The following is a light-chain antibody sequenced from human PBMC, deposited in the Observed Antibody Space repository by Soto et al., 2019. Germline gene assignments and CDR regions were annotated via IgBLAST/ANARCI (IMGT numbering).Light chain of an antibody. J-gene: IGKJ1*01. CDR3: QQYSIWRT. Sequence: EIVLTQSPAALSLSPGERATLSCRASQSVSSYLAWYQQKPGQAPRLLIYGASTRATGIPARFSGSGSGTEFTLTISSLQSEDFAVYYCQQYSIWRTFGQGTTVDIK. CDR2: GAS. CDR1: QSVSSY. V-gene: IGKV3-15*01.